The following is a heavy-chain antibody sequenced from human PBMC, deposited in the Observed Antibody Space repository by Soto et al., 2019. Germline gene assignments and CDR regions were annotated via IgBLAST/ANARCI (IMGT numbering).Heavy chain of an antibody. CDR1: GYSFSTYW. V-gene: IGHV5-51*03. D-gene: IGHD6-13*01. Sequence: EVQLVQSGAEVKKPGESLKISCKGSGYSFSTYWIGWVRQMPGKGLEWMGIIYPGDSDSRYSPSFQGQVAISADQSIATAYLQWSSLKASDTAMYYCARRLVAAAGFDAFDIWGQGTMVAVSS. CDR2: IYPGDSDS. CDR3: ARRLVAAAGFDAFDI. J-gene: IGHJ3*02.